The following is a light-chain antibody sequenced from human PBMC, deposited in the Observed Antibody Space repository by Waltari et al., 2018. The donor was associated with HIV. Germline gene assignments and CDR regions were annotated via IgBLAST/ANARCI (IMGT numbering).Light chain of an antibody. CDR3: SSRDKSGHLVI. CDR2: AKN. Sequence: SSELTQDPSVSVALGQTVKITCQGDSLRDYYASWYQKKPGQAPIIVFYAKNNRPSGIPDRLSGSSSRNTASLTITGAQAEDEAEYYCSSRDKSGHLVIFGGGTRLIVL. V-gene: IGLV3-19*01. CDR1: SLRDYY. J-gene: IGLJ2*01.